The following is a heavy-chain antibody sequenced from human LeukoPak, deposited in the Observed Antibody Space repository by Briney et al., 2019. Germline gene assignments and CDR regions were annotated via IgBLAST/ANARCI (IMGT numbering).Heavy chain of an antibody. CDR3: ARVGHSSSLGSDY. CDR1: GGSISSGGYY. V-gene: IGHV3-11*01. Sequence: PSQTLSLTCTVSGGSISSGGYYWSWIRQAPGKGLEWVSYISSSGSTIYYADSVKGRFTISRDNAKNSLYLQMNSLRAEDTAVYYCARVGHSSSLGSDYWGQGTLVTVSS. D-gene: IGHD6-13*01. J-gene: IGHJ4*02. CDR2: ISSSGSTI.